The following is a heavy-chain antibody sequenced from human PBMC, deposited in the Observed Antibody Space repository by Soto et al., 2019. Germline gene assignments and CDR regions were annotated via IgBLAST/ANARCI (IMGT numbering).Heavy chain of an antibody. V-gene: IGHV3-74*01. CDR2: IETDGSTT. J-gene: IGHJ3*02. CDR3: ARNYFDSSRNRKVNAFDI. D-gene: IGHD3-22*01. Sequence: EVQLVESGGGLVQPGGSLRLSCAASEFTFRSYWMHWVRQAPGKGLVWVSRIETDGSTTNYADSVKGRFFISRDNAKNTLYLEMDSLKVEDTAVYYCARNYFDSSRNRKVNAFDIWGQGTMVTVSS. CDR1: EFTFRSYW.